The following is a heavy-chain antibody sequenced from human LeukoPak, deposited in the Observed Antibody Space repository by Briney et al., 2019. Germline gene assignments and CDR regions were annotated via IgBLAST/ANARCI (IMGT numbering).Heavy chain of an antibody. J-gene: IGHJ3*02. CDR2: IIPIFGTA. D-gene: IGHD6-19*01. Sequence: SVKVSCKASGGTFSSYAISWVRQAPGQGLEWMGRIIPIFGTANYAQKFQGRVTITTDESTSTAYMELSSLRSEDTAMYYCAREGGLGYSSGWPPLGDAFDIWGQGTMVTVSS. CDR1: GGTFSSYA. V-gene: IGHV1-69*05. CDR3: AREGGLGYSSGWPPLGDAFDI.